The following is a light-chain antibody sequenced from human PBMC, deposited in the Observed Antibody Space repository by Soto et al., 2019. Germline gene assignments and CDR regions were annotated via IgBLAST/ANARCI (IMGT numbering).Light chain of an antibody. V-gene: IGLV2-14*01. J-gene: IGLJ2*01. CDR1: SSDVGGYNY. Sequence: QSALTQPASVSGSPGQSITISCTGTSSDVGGYNYVSWYQQHPVKAPKLMIYEVSNRPSGVSNRFSGSKSGNTASLTISGLQAEDEADYYCSSYTSSITVVFGGGTKLTVL. CDR2: EVS. CDR3: SSYTSSITVV.